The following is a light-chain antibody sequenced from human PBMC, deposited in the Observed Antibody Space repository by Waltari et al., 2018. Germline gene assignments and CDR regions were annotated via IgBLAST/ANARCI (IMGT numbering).Light chain of an antibody. CDR3: QQGNSFPPT. CDR2: AAS. Sequence: QMTQSPSSVSSSVGSRVIITCRASQGISNWLAWYQQKPGKAPKLLIYAASILQTGVPSRFSGSGSGTDFTLTISNLQPEDFATYFCQQGNSFPPTFGQGTNVEVK. CDR1: QGISNW. V-gene: IGKV1-12*01. J-gene: IGKJ1*01.